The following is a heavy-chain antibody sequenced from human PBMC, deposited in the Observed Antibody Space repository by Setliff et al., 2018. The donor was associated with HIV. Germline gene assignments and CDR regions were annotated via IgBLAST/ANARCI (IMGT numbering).Heavy chain of an antibody. Sequence: GASVKVSCKASGYTFASYGINWVRQVSGQGPEWMGWISAFNGDTKYAPKFHGRVTMTTDTSSNTAYMELRSLRSDDTAVYYCGRRGIGHKYGYGDYWGQGTLVTVSS. CDR1: GYTFASYG. CDR3: GRRGIGHKYGYGDY. J-gene: IGHJ4*02. D-gene: IGHD5-18*01. V-gene: IGHV1-18*01. CDR2: ISAFNGDT.